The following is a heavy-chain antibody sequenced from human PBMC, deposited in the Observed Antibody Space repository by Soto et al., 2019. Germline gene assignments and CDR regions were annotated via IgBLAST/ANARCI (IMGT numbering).Heavy chain of an antibody. CDR3: ARQDRGSSSYYYFDF. Sequence: QLQLQESGPGVVKPSETLSLTCTVSGGSISSSSYYWGWIRQPPGKGLECIGTINYSGDTYYSASLKSRVSISVDTSKYRVSLNLSSVTAADTAMYYCARQDRGSSSYYYFDFWGQGTLVTVSS. CDR2: INYSGDT. J-gene: IGHJ4*02. D-gene: IGHD4-4*01. V-gene: IGHV4-39*01. CDR1: GGSISSSSYY.